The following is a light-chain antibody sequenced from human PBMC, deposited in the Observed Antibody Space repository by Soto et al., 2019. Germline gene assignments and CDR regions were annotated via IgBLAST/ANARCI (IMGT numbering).Light chain of an antibody. V-gene: IGLV2-14*01. Sequence: QSALTQPASVSGSPGQSITISCTGTSSDVATYNYVSWYQQHTGKAPKLMIYEGTKRPSGVSSRFSGSKSGNTASLTISGIQAEDEADYYCSSYTATTTRVFGGGTKVTVL. CDR3: SSYTATTTRV. CDR2: EGT. CDR1: SSDVATYNY. J-gene: IGLJ2*01.